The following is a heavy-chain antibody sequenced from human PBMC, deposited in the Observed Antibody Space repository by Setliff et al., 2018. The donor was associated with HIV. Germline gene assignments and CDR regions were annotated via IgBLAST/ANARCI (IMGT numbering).Heavy chain of an antibody. CDR1: GDSISNSAYF. CDR2: IYYNGDT. Sequence: SETLSLTCSVSGDSISNSAYFWGWIRQPSGKGLEYIGSIYYNGDTYYNPSLKSRVTISVDTSNNQFSLKLRSVTAADTAVYYCARTQQTYYYDSSGYYFDYWGQGTLVTVAS. J-gene: IGHJ4*02. D-gene: IGHD3-22*01. CDR3: ARTQQTYYYDSSGYYFDY. V-gene: IGHV4-39*01.